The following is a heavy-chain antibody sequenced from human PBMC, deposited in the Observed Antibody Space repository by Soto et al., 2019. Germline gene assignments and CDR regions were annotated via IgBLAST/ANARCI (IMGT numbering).Heavy chain of an antibody. CDR2: IKQDGSEK. V-gene: IGHV3-7*01. J-gene: IGHJ5*02. Sequence: YWMSWVRQAPGKGLEWVANIKQDGSEKYYVDSVKGRFTISRDNAKNSMYLQMNSLRAEDTAVYYCARDLPYESSGYYFRFDPWGQGTLVTVSS. D-gene: IGHD3-22*01. CDR1: YW. CDR3: ARDLPYESSGYYFRFDP.